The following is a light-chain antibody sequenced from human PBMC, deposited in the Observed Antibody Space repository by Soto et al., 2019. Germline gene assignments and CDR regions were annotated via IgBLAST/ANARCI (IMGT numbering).Light chain of an antibody. V-gene: IGKV3-20*01. Sequence: EIVLTQSPGTLSLSPGERATLSCRASQTISNNYLAWYQQKPGQAPRLLIYGASSRATGIPDRFSGSGSGTDFTLTIDRLEPEDFAVYYCQHYGTSPFTFGPVTKVDVK. J-gene: IGKJ3*01. CDR3: QHYGTSPFT. CDR1: QTISNNY. CDR2: GAS.